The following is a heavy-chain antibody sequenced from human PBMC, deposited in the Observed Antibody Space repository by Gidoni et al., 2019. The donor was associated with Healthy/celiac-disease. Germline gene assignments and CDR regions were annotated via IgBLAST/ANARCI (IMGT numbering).Heavy chain of an antibody. J-gene: IGHJ6*02. CDR1: GFTFSSYA. D-gene: IGHD2-15*01. V-gene: IGHV3-23*01. CDR2: ISGSGSST. CDR3: ATSGGSFYYYYGMDV. Sequence: EVQLLESGGGLVQPGGSLRLSCAASGFTFSSYAMSWVRQAPGKGLEWVSAISGSGSSTYYADSVKGRFTISRDNSKNTLYLQMNSLRAEDTAVYYCATSGGSFYYYYGMDVWGQGTTVTVSS.